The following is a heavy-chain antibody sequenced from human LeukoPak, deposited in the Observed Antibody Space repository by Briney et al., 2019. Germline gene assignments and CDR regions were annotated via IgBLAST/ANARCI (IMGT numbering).Heavy chain of an antibody. Sequence: ASVKVSCKASGYTFTSYAMHWVRQAPGQRLEWMGWINAGNGNTKYSQKFQGRVTITRDTSASTAYMELSSLRPEDTAVYYCAREHSSSSGADYWGQGTLVTVSS. CDR1: GYTFTSYA. V-gene: IGHV1-3*01. CDR3: AREHSSSSGADY. CDR2: INAGNGNT. D-gene: IGHD6-6*01. J-gene: IGHJ4*02.